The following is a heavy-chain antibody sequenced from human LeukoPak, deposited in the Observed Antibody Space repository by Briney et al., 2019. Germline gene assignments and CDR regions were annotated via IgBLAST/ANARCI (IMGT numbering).Heavy chain of an antibody. CDR3: AKVVAAAGPVDY. CDR1: GFAFSSYG. CDR2: IWYDGSNK. D-gene: IGHD6-13*01. J-gene: IGHJ4*02. V-gene: IGHV3-33*06. Sequence: PGRSLRLSCAASGFAFSSYGMHWVRQAPGKGLEWVAVIWYDGSNKYYADSVKGRFTVSRDNSKNTMDLQMNSLRAEDTAVYYCAKVVAAAGPVDYWGQGTLVTVSS.